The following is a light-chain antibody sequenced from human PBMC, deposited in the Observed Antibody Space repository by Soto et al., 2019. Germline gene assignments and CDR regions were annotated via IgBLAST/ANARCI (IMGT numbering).Light chain of an antibody. J-gene: IGLJ2*01. CDR1: SSNIGNNY. CDR3: GTWDSSLSAVV. CDR2: DND. V-gene: IGLV1-51*01. Sequence: QSVLTQPPSVSAAPGQRVTISCSGSSSNIGNNYVSWYQQLPGTAPKVLIYDNDNRPSGIPDRFSGSKSGTSATLGITGLQAGDEADYYCGTWDSSLSAVVFGGGTQLTVL.